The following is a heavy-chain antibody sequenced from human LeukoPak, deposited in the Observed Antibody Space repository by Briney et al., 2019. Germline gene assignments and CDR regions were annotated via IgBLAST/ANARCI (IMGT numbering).Heavy chain of an antibody. J-gene: IGHJ4*02. CDR3: AKDLLARPDY. D-gene: IGHD2/OR15-2a*01. CDR2: ISGSGGST. Sequence: PGGSLRLSCAASGFTFSSYAMTWVRQAPGKGLEWVSAISGSGGSTYYADSVKGRFTISRDNSRNTLYLQMNSLRAEDTAVYYCAKDLLARPDYWGQGTLVTVSS. CDR1: GFTFSSYA. V-gene: IGHV3-23*01.